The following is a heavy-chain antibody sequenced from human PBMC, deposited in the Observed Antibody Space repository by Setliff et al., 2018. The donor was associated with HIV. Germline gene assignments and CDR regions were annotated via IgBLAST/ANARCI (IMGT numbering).Heavy chain of an antibody. CDR1: GFTVSSYE. D-gene: IGHD3-16*01. CDR3: ARLWGLKEDTFDI. V-gene: IGHV3-48*03. J-gene: IGHJ3*02. Sequence: PGGSLRLSCAASGFTVSSYEFNWVRQAPGKGLEWVSYISSRGDTIYDADSVKGRFTISRDNAKSSLYLQMNSLRAEDTAIYYCARLWGLKEDTFDIWGQGTMVTVSS. CDR2: ISSRGDTI.